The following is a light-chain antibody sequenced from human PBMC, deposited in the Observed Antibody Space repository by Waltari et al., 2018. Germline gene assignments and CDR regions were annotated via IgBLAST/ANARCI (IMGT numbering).Light chain of an antibody. V-gene: IGLV6-57*01. J-gene: IGLJ3*02. CDR2: EDN. CDR1: SGSIASDY. Sequence: FLLTQPHSVSESPGKTIIISCTRSSGSIASDYVQWSHQRPGSSPTIVIYEDNERPSGVPDRFYGSIDSSSNSASLTISGLQTEDEAVYHCQSYDTNTHDWVFGGGTKLTVL. CDR3: QSYDTNTHDWV.